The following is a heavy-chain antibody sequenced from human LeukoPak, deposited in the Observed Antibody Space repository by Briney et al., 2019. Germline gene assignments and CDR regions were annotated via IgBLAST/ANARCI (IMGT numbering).Heavy chain of an antibody. J-gene: IGHJ3*02. CDR1: GYTFTSYD. Sequence: ASVKVSCKASGYTFTSYDINWVRQATGQGHEWMGWMNPNSGNTGYAQKFQGRVTMTRNTSISTAYMELSSLRSEDTAVYYCARVCGGDCYSTAFDIWGQGTMVTVSS. CDR2: MNPNSGNT. V-gene: IGHV1-8*01. D-gene: IGHD2-21*02. CDR3: ARVCGGDCYSTAFDI.